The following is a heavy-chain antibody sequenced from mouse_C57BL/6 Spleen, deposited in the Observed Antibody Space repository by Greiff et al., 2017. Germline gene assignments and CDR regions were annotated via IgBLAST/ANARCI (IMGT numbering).Heavy chain of an antibody. V-gene: IGHV1-82*01. D-gene: IGHD1-1*01. CDR1: GYAFSSSW. CDR3: ARCWGTKGFDY. Sequence: QVQLQQSGPELVKPGASVKISCKASGYAFSSSWMNWVKQRPGKGLEWIGRIYPGDGATNYNGKFKGKATLTADKSSSTAYMQLSSLTSEDSAVYFCARCWGTKGFDYWGQGTTLTVSS. J-gene: IGHJ2*01. CDR2: IYPGDGAT.